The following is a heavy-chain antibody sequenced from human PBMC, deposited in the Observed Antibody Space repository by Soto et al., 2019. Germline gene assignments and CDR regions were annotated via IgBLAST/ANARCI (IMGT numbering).Heavy chain of an antibody. Sequence: PGGSLRLSCAATGFTFSSYGMHWVRQAPGKGLEWVAVIWYDGSNKYYADSVKGRFTISRDNSKNTLYLQMNSLRAEDTAVYYCATFVIGWYMVGYFDHWGQGPLVTV. V-gene: IGHV3-33*01. CDR3: ATFVIGWYMVGYFDH. CDR2: IWYDGSNK. J-gene: IGHJ4*02. CDR1: GFTFSSYG. D-gene: IGHD6-19*01.